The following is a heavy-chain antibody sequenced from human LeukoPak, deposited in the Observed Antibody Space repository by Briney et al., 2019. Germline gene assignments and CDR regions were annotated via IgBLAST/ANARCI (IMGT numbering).Heavy chain of an antibody. D-gene: IGHD2-2*03. CDR1: GFTFSNAW. Sequence: GSLRLSCAASGFTFSNAWVSWVRQAPGKGLEWVGRIICRTDGGTTDYAAPVKGRFTISRDDSKDTLYLQMNTLKTEDTAVYYCTTGGLTLDNWGQGTLVTVSS. CDR2: IICRTDGGTT. V-gene: IGHV3-15*01. CDR3: TTGGLTLDN. J-gene: IGHJ4*02.